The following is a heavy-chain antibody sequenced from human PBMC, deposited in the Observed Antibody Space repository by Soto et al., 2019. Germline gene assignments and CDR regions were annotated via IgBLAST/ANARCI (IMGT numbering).Heavy chain of an antibody. CDR2: ISYDGINA. CDR1: GFNFRTFT. J-gene: IGHJ4*02. V-gene: IGHV3-30*09. D-gene: IGHD2-2*01. Sequence: QIHLVESGGGVVQPGRSLRLSCASSGFNFRTFTMHWVRQAPGKGLEWVAGISYDGINAYYADSVKGRFAISRDNSKNTVSLQINSLRPADTAAYYWAKDGVNYASLSPVDYWGQGTLVTVSS. CDR3: AKDGVNYASLSPVDY.